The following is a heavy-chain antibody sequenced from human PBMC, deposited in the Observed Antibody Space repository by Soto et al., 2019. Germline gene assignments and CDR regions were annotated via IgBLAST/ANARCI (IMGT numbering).Heavy chain of an antibody. CDR1: GFKFEDYA. V-gene: IGHV3-9*01. J-gene: IGHJ4*02. CDR3: AKAGCSDANCHFWALES. D-gene: IGHD6-19*01. CDR2: INWNSGKV. Sequence: EMQLVESGGGLVPPGRSLRLSCAGFGFKFEDYAMHWVRQVPGKGLEWVPYINWNSGKVKYADSVKGRFTISRDNAKNSLYLHMTSLKSADTALYYCAKAGCSDANCHFWALESWGQGTLVSVSS.